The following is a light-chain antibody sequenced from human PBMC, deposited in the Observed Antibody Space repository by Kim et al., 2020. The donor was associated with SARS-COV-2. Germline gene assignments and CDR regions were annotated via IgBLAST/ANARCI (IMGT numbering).Light chain of an antibody. CDR1: SSDVGCYNS. V-gene: IGLV2-14*03. CDR3: ASSTTSTTWV. CDR2: DDT. Sequence: GQSITISCTGTSSDVGCYNSVSWYQQHPGKAPKLMIYDDTNRPSGVSNRFSGSKSGNTASLSISGLQVEDEADYYCASSTTSTTWVFGGGTQLTVL. J-gene: IGLJ3*02.